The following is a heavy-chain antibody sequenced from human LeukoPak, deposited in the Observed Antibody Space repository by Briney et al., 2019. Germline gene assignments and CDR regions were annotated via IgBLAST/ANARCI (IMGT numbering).Heavy chain of an antibody. CDR3: ARGLPGGTARQLDVFDY. CDR1: GLTFSSHP. V-gene: IGHV3-23*01. Sequence: GGSLRLSCAASGLTFSSHPMSWVRQAPGKGLEWVSAISGSGSRTYYAGSVKGRFTISRDNSKNTLYLRINSLRAEDTAVYFCARGLPGGTARQLDVFDYWGQGTLVTVSS. J-gene: IGHJ4*02. D-gene: IGHD5-24*01. CDR2: ISGSGSRT.